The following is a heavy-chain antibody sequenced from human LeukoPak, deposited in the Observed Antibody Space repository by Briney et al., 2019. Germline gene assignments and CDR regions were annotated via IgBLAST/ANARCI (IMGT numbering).Heavy chain of an antibody. D-gene: IGHD2-2*01. CDR2: IWYDGSNK. CDR1: GFTFSSYG. V-gene: IGHV3-33*06. J-gene: IGHJ4*02. CDR3: AKRPDCSTTNCFRFEY. Sequence: GGSLRLSCAASGFTFSSYGMHWVRQAPGKGLEWVAVIWYDGSNKYYADSVKGRFTISRDNSKNTLYLQMNSLRAEDTAVYYCAKRPDCSTTNCFRFEYWGQGTLVTVSS.